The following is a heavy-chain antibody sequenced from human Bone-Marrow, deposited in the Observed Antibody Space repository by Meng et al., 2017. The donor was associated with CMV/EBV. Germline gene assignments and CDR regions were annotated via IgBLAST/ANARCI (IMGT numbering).Heavy chain of an antibody. D-gene: IGHD6-13*01. CDR1: GASVTNNGYF. J-gene: IGHJ2*01. V-gene: IGHV4-31*03. CDR3: ARGRWSTVTYEIYRYFDL. Sequence: SETLSLTCTVSGASVTNNGYFWSWLRQHPGKGLEWIGNVYNTGTTFYDPSLEGRVTISVVDTSRSRFSLKLSSLTAADTAVYYCARGRWSTVTYEIYRYFDLWGRGTLVTVSS. CDR2: VYNTGTT.